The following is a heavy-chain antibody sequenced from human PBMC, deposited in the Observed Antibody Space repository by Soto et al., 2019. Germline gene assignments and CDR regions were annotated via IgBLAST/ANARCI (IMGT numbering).Heavy chain of an antibody. CDR2: IYYSGST. Sequence: SETLSLTCAVYGGSFSGYYWSWIRQPPGKGLEWIGEIYYSGSTKYNPSLNSRVTMSADQSKNDFSLRLTSVTAADTAVYYCARGPAYIVPFDYWGQGTLVTVSS. V-gene: IGHV4-34*01. D-gene: IGHD5-12*01. CDR1: GGSFSGYY. CDR3: ARGPAYIVPFDY. J-gene: IGHJ4*02.